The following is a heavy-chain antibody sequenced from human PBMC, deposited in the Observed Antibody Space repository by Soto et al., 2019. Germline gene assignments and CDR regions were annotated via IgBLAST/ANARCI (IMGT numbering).Heavy chain of an antibody. CDR1: GFPLGTYS. CDR3: AGGYRARYYMEV. D-gene: IGHD1-1*01. V-gene: IGHV3-48*01. Sequence: EVQLVESGGGLVQPGGSLRLSCAASGFPLGTYSMSWVRQAPGKGLEWVAYIDPASSTRYSADAVGGRFTNSRDNANNPLYVELTSLRAEDTAVYYCAGGYRARYYMEVWGKGTRAPVSS. J-gene: IGHJ6*03. CDR2: IDPASSTR.